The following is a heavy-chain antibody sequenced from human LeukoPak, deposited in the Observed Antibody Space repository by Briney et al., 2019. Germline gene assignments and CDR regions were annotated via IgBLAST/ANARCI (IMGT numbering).Heavy chain of an antibody. V-gene: IGHV4-39*07. CDR1: GGSISSYY. Sequence: PSETLSLTCTVSGGSISSYYWGWIRQPPGKGLEWIGNTYYSGNAYYNPSLKSRVTISVDTSKNQFSLKLSSVTAADTAVYYCARTSSSQYYYDSSGIFDSWGQGTLVTVSS. CDR3: ARTSSSQYYYDSSGIFDS. CDR2: TYYSGNA. J-gene: IGHJ4*02. D-gene: IGHD3-22*01.